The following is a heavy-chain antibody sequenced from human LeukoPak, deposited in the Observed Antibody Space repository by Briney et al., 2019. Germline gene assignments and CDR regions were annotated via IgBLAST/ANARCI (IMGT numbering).Heavy chain of an antibody. V-gene: IGHV1-2*02. CDR1: GYTFTGYY. CDR3: ARELFYTSGSKPNRVDY. CDR2: INPDSGGT. Sequence: ASVKVSCKASGYTFTGYYIHWVRQAPGQGLEWMGWINPDSGGTNSAQMFQDRVTMTRDTSISTAYMELSRLRSDDTAVYYCARELFYTSGSKPNRVDYWGQGTLVTVSS. D-gene: IGHD1-26*01. J-gene: IGHJ4*02.